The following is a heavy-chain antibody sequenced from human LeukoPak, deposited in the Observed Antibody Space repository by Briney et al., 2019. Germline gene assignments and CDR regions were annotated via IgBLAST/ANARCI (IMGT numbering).Heavy chain of an antibody. CDR3: AKDRQLLRYFDY. Sequence: PGGSLRLSCAASGFTFSNYGMSWVRQAPGRGPEWVSGISGSGGSTYYADSVKGRFTISRDNSKNTLYLQMNSLRAEDTAVYYCAKDRQLLRYFDYWGQGTLVTVSS. V-gene: IGHV3-23*01. J-gene: IGHJ4*02. CDR1: GFTFSNYG. D-gene: IGHD2-2*01. CDR2: ISGSGGST.